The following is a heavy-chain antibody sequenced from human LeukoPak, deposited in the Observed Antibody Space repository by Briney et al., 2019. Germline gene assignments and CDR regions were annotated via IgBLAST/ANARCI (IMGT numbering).Heavy chain of an antibody. D-gene: IGHD3-16*02. CDR2: IYWDDDK. Sequence: SGPTLVKPTQTLTLTCTFSGFSLSTSGVGVGWIRQPPGKALEWLALIYWDDDKRYSPSLKSRLTITNATSKNQVVLTMTNMDPVDTATYYCAHSGMITFGGVIVDFDYWGQGTLVTVSS. CDR3: AHSGMITFGGVIVDFDY. CDR1: GFSLSTSGVG. J-gene: IGHJ4*02. V-gene: IGHV2-5*02.